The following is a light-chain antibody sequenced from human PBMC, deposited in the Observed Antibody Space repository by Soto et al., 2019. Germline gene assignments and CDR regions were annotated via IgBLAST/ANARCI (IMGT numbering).Light chain of an antibody. CDR2: HAA. Sequence: EIVMTQSPATLSVSPGERATLSCRASQSVSNNVAWYQQKPGQAPRLLIYHAATRPTGIPARFSGSGSGTEVTLTITSLQSKDFAVYSCQQYNHWPLPFGGGPKVQIK. J-gene: IGKJ4*01. CDR3: QQYNHWPLP. V-gene: IGKV3-15*01. CDR1: QSVSNN.